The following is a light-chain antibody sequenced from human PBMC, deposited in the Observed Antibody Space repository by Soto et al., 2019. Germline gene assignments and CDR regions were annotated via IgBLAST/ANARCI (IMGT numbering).Light chain of an antibody. Sequence: DIQMTQSPSSLSASVGDRVTITCRASQTMSIYLNWYQQKPGKAPKLLIYAASSLQSGVPSRFSGSGSGTEFTLTISSLQPEDFATYYCLQTYSTPITFGQGTRLEIK. CDR2: AAS. CDR1: QTMSIY. J-gene: IGKJ5*01. V-gene: IGKV1-39*01. CDR3: LQTYSTPIT.